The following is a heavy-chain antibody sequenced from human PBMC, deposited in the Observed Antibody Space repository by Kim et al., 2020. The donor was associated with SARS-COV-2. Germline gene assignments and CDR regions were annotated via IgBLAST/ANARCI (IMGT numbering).Heavy chain of an antibody. CDR1: GYTFTSYA. CDR2: INAGNGNT. J-gene: IGHJ6*02. Sequence: ASVKVSCKASGYTFTSYAMHWVRQAPGQRLEWMGWINAGNGNTKYSQKFQGRVTITRDTSASTAYMELSSLRSEDTAVYYCARALQERDSLLWFGEPDGMDVWGQGTTVTVSS. V-gene: IGHV1-3*01. D-gene: IGHD3-10*01. CDR3: ARALQERDSLLWFGEPDGMDV.